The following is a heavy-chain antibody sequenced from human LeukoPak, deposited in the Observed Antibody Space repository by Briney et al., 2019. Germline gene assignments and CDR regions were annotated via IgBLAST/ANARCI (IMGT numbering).Heavy chain of an antibody. V-gene: IGHV1-3*01. CDR3: ARDFDFWGGYHDAFDI. J-gene: IGHJ3*02. CDR1: GYTFTSYA. D-gene: IGHD3-3*01. Sequence: ASVKVSCKASGYTFTSYAMHWVRQAPGQRLEWMGWINAGNGNTKYSQKFQGRVTITRDTSASTAYMELSSLRSEDTAVYYCARDFDFWGGYHDAFDIWGQGTMVTVSS. CDR2: INAGNGNT.